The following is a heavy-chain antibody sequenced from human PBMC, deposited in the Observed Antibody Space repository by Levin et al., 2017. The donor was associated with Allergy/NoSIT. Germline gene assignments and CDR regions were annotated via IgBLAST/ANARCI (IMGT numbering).Heavy chain of an antibody. Sequence: GGSLRLSCTASGFTFGDYAMSWFRQAPGKGLEWVGFIRSKAYGGTTEYAASVKGRFTISRDDSKSIAYLQMNSLKTEDTAVYYCTRDKGDDYVWGSYRLFDYWGQGTLVTVSS. CDR2: IRSKAYGGTT. CDR3: TRDKGDDYVWGSYRLFDY. CDR1: GFTFGDYA. V-gene: IGHV3-49*03. J-gene: IGHJ4*02. D-gene: IGHD3-16*02.